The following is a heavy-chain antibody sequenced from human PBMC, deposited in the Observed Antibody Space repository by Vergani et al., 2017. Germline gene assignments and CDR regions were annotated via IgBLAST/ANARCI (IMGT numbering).Heavy chain of an antibody. V-gene: IGHV3-23*01. J-gene: IGHJ3*02. CDR1: EFTFSNYA. CDR2: ISGSGVSA. CDR3: AKALGFRDAFDI. Sequence: EVQLLESGGGLVQPGGSLGLTCAASEFTFSNYAMNWVRQAPGKGLEWVSGISGSGVSAYYTDSVKGRFTISRDNSKNMLYLQMNSLRAEDTAVYYCAKALGFRDAFDIWGQGTMVTVSS. D-gene: IGHD2-15*01.